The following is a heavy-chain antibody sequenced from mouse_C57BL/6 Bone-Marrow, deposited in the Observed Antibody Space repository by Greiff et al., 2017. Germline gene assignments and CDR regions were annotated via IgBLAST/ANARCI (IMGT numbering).Heavy chain of an antibody. J-gene: IGHJ3*01. Sequence: DVHLVESGGGLVKPGGSLKLSCAASGFTFSDYGMHWVRQAPEKGLEWVAYISSGSSTNYYEDPVKGRFTISRDNAKNTLFLQMTSLRSEDTAMYYCARDVNFEGFAYGGQGTLVTVSA. D-gene: IGHD2-1*01. CDR1: GFTFSDYG. CDR3: ARDVNFEGFAY. CDR2: ISSGSSTN. V-gene: IGHV5-17*01.